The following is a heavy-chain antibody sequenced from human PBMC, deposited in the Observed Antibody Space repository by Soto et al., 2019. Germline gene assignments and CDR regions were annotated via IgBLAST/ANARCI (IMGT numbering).Heavy chain of an antibody. D-gene: IGHD3-3*02. CDR3: AARHFWSGPRTDTRLGY. V-gene: IGHV4-4*02. Sequence: PSQTLSLTCAVSAEPLNRSHGWNWVRQPPGKGLEWSAQTSHSGSTTYDPSLTSRVTISVDKSKNHCSLKLTSVTAADTAVYYGAARHFWSGPRTDTRLGYWGQGTLVTVSS. CDR2: TSHSGST. J-gene: IGHJ4*02. CDR1: AEPLNRSHG.